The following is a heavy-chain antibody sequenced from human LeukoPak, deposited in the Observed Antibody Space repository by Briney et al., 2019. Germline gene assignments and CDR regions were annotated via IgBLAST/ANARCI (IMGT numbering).Heavy chain of an antibody. CDR1: GGSFSGYY. D-gene: IGHD5-24*01. J-gene: IGHJ6*03. CDR3: ARAYRWLQSYYMDV. Sequence: PSETLSLTCAVYGGSFSGYYWSWIRQPPGKGLERIGEINHSGSTNYNPSLKSRVTISVDTSKNQFSLKLSSVTAADTAVYYCARAYRWLQSYYMDVWGKGTTVTVSS. V-gene: IGHV4-34*01. CDR2: INHSGST.